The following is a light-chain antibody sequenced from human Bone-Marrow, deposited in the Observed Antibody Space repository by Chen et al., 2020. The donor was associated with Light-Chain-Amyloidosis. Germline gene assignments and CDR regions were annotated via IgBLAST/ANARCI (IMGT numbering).Light chain of an antibody. V-gene: IGLV2-8*01. J-gene: IGLJ2*01. Sequence: QSALTQPPSAPRPPGQAVPISFSRTVSDIGGYDYVSWYHQQPGRAPKLIIYEVTKRPSGVPRRFSASKSGSTASLTVSGLQAEDEGDYYCSSYAGNNNVVFGGGTKLTV. CDR3: SSYAGNNNVV. CDR1: VSDIGGYDY. CDR2: EVT.